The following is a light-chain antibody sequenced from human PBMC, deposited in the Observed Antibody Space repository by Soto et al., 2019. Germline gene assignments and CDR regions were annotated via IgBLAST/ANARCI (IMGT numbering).Light chain of an antibody. V-gene: IGKV3-15*01. J-gene: IGKJ4*01. CDR1: QSVSSS. CDR3: QQYNNWPLT. Sequence: EIVMTQSPATLSVSPGERAALSCGASQSVSSSLAWYQQKPGQAPRLLIYGASTRATGIPARFSGSGSGTEFTLTIGSLQSEDVAVYYCQQYNNWPLTFGGGTKVEIK. CDR2: GAS.